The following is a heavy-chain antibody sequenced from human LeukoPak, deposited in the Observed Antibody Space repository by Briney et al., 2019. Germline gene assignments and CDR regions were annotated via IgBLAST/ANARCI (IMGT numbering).Heavy chain of an antibody. CDR3: ARGTLKAAATDFDY. Sequence: GGSLRLSCAASGFTVSSNYMSWVRQTPGKGLEWVSIIYSGSNTYYADSVKGRFTISRDNSKNTLYLQMNSLRAEDTALYYCARGTLKAAATDFDYWGQGTLVTVSS. J-gene: IGHJ4*02. D-gene: IGHD6-13*01. CDR1: GFTVSSNY. CDR2: IYSGSNT. V-gene: IGHV3-66*01.